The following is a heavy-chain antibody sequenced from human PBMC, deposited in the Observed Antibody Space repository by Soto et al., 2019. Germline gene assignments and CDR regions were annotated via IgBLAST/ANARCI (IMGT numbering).Heavy chain of an antibody. D-gene: IGHD3-3*01. Sequence: GGSLRLSCAASVFTFTSFAVSGVRQAPGKGLEWVSAFSGSGGATYYADSVKGRFTVSRDNYRNTVYLQVDSLRVEDTAVYHGAIGERLSTSYLNFWGKGTLVTVSS. CDR2: FSGSGGAT. V-gene: IGHV3-23*01. CDR1: VFTFTSFA. J-gene: IGHJ4*02. CDR3: AIGERLSTSYLNF.